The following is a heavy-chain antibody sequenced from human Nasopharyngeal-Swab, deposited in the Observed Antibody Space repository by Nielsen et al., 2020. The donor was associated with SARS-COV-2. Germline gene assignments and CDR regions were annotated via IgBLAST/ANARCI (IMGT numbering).Heavy chain of an antibody. CDR2: IYYSGST. Sequence: GSLRLSCTVSGGSISSYYWSWIRQPPGKGLEWIGYIYYSGSTNYNPSLKSRVTISVDTSKNQFSLKLSSVTAADTAVYYCARGYCSSTSCYGPSYYYGMDVWGQGTTVTVSS. CDR3: ARGYCSSTSCYGPSYYYGMDV. D-gene: IGHD2-2*01. CDR1: GGSISSYY. V-gene: IGHV4-59*01. J-gene: IGHJ6*02.